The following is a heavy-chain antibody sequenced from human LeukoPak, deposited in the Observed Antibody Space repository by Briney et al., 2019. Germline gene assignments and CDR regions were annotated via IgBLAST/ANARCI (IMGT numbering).Heavy chain of an antibody. CDR2: ISYDGSNK. D-gene: IGHD4-17*01. CDR1: GFTFSSYG. CDR3: AKDHPDDYGDYIDY. J-gene: IGHJ4*02. V-gene: IGHV3-30*18. Sequence: GGSLRLSCAASGFTFSSYGMHWVRQAPGKGLERVAVISYDGSNKYYADSVKGRFTISRDNSKNTLYLQMNSLRAEDTAVYYCAKDHPDDYGDYIDYWGQGTLVTVSS.